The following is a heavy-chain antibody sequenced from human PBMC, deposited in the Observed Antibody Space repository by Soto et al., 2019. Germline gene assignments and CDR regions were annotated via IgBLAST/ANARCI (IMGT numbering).Heavy chain of an antibody. J-gene: IGHJ4*02. D-gene: IGHD1-26*01. Sequence: GWSLRLSCSASGFTFSSYAMHWVRQAPGKGLEYVSAISSNGGSAYYADSVKGRFTISRDNSKNTLYLQMSSLRAEDTAVYYCVKIGIVGATRSYFDYWGQGTLVTVSS. CDR2: ISSNGGSA. CDR1: GFTFSSYA. V-gene: IGHV3-64D*08. CDR3: VKIGIVGATRSYFDY.